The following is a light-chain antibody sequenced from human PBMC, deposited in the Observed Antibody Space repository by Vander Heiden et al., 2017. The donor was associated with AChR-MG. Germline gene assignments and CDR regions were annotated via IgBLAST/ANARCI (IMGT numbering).Light chain of an antibody. V-gene: IGKV1-33*01. CDR2: DAS. Sequence: DIQMTQSPSSLSASIGDRVTITCQASQDISNYLNWYQQKPGKAPKLLIYDASILETGVPSRFSGSGSGTYFTFTINGLQPEDIATYYCQQYDGLPTWTFGQGTKVQIK. J-gene: IGKJ1*01. CDR3: QQYDGLPTWT. CDR1: QDISNY.